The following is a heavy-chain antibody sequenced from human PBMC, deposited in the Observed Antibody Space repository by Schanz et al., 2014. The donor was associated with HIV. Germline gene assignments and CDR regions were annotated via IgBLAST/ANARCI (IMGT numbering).Heavy chain of an antibody. CDR3: AKVATWDYYGMDV. Sequence: QVQLVESGGGVVQPGRSLRLSCAASGFTFSSYGMHWVRQAPGRGLEWVAVVSYDGSNKNYADSVKGRFTISRDSSRNTLYLQMNSLRAEDTAVYYCAKVATWDYYGMDVWGQGTTVTVSS. CDR1: GFTFSSYG. V-gene: IGHV3-30*18. J-gene: IGHJ6*02. CDR2: VSYDGSNK.